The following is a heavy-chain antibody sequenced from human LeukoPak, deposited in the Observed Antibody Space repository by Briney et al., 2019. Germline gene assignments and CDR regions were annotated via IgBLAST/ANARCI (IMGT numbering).Heavy chain of an antibody. V-gene: IGHV4-38-2*02. D-gene: IGHD3-9*01. CDR3: APGIFDWLTREEYYFDY. CDR1: GYSISSGYY. J-gene: IGHJ4*02. Sequence: SETLSLTCTVSGYSISSGYYWGWIRQPPGKGLEWIGSIYHSGSTYYNSSLKSRVTISLDTSKNQFSLKLSSVTAADTAVYYCAPGIFDWLTREEYYFDYWGQGTLVTVSS. CDR2: IYHSGST.